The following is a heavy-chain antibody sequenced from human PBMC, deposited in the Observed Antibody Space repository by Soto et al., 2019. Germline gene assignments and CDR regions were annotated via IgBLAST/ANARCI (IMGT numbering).Heavy chain of an antibody. CDR3: AKDNCISTSCYRLYNWFDP. V-gene: IGHV3-30*18. CDR1: GFTFSSYG. Sequence: QVPLVESGGGVVQPGRSLRLSCAASGFTFSSYGMHWVRQAPGKGLEWVAVISYGGSNKYYADSVKGRFTISRDNSXXXLXXQMNNLRAEDTAVYYCAKDNCISTSCYRLYNWFDPWGQGTLVTVSS. J-gene: IGHJ5*02. CDR2: ISYGGSNK. D-gene: IGHD2-2*01.